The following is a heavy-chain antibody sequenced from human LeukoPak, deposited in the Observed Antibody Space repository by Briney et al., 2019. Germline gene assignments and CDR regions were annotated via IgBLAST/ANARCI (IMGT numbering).Heavy chain of an antibody. CDR1: GYSFTSYG. V-gene: IGHV1-18*01. Sequence: ASVKVSCKASGYSFTSYGISWVRQAPGQGLEWMGWISAHNGNTKYAQEVQGRVTMTTDTSTSTAYMEMRSLRSDDTAVYYCARDLGNYFRFWGQGTLVTVSS. J-gene: IGHJ4*02. CDR3: ARDLGNYFRF. CDR2: ISAHNGNT. D-gene: IGHD3-10*01.